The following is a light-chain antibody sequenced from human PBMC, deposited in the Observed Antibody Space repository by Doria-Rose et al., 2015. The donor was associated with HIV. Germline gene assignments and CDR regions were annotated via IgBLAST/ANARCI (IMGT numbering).Light chain of an antibody. Sequence: TQSPGTQSLSPGERATLSCRASQSFSSTYLAWYQQKPGQAPSLLISDGSTRATGIPDRFSASGSGTDFTLTINRLEPEDFALYYCHQYGTSWTFGQGTKVEI. V-gene: IGKV3-20*01. CDR1: QSFSSTY. CDR2: DGS. CDR3: HQYGTSWT. J-gene: IGKJ1*01.